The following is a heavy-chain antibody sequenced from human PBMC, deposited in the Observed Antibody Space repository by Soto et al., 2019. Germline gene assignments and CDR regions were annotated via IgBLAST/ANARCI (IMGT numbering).Heavy chain of an antibody. CDR2: MNPNSGNT. CDR1: GYTFTSYD. J-gene: IGHJ6*02. V-gene: IGHV1-8*01. CDR3: ARPPRGDITIMDV. D-gene: IGHD3-9*01. Sequence: ASVKVSCKASGYTFTSYDINWVRQATGQGLEWMGWMNPNSGNTGYAQKFQGHVTISADKSISTAYLQWSSLKASDTAMYYCARPPRGDITIMDVWGQGTTVTVSS.